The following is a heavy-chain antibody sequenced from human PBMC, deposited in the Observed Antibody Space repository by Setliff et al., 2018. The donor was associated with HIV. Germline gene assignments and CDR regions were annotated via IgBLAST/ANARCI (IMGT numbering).Heavy chain of an antibody. V-gene: IGHV3-20*04. J-gene: IGHJ3*02. CDR2: INWNGGST. D-gene: IGHD3-22*01. CDR1: GFTFDDYG. Sequence: GGSLRLSCAASGFTFDDYGMSWVRQAPGKGLEWVSGINWNGGSTGYADSVKGRFTISRDNAKNSLYLQMNSLRAEDTAVYYCARVRDYYDSGAQAFDIWGQGTMVTVSS. CDR3: ARVRDYYDSGAQAFDI.